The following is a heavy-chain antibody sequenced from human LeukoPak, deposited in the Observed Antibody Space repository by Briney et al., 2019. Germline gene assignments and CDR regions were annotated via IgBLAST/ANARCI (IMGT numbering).Heavy chain of an antibody. CDR3: ARGRKAVARYYYYMDV. D-gene: IGHD6-19*01. J-gene: IGHJ6*03. CDR2: MNPNSGNT. Sequence: ASVKVSCKASGYNFNSHDIIWVRQATGQGLEWMGWMNPNSGNTGYAQKFQGRVAITRNTSISTAYMELSSLRSEDTAVYYCARGRKAVARYYYYMDVWGKGTTVTVSS. CDR1: GYNFNSHD. V-gene: IGHV1-8*01.